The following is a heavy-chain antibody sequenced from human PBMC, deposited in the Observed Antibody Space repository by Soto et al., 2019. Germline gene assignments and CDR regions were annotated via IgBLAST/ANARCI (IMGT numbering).Heavy chain of an antibody. CDR3: ARADYYDSSGFYSDY. Sequence: ASVKVSCKASGYIFTNHYIHWVRQAPGQGLEWMGIINPSGGSTNYLQKFQGRVTMTRDTSTSTVYMELSSLRSEDTAVYFCARADYYDSSGFYSDYWGQGTLVTVSS. J-gene: IGHJ4*02. CDR1: GYIFTNHY. CDR2: INPSGGST. D-gene: IGHD3-22*01. V-gene: IGHV1-46*01.